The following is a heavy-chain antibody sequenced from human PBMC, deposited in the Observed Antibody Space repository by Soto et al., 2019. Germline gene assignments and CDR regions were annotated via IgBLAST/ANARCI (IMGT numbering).Heavy chain of an antibody. CDR2: ISGSGGST. V-gene: IGHV3-23*01. CDR3: AKGGHYYGSGSYYKDYYYYYMDV. D-gene: IGHD3-10*01. CDR1: GFTFSSYA. J-gene: IGHJ6*03. Sequence: EVQLLESGGGLVQPGGSLRLSCAASGFTFSSYAMSWVRQAPGKGLEWVSAISGSGGSTYYADSVKGRFTISRDNSKNTRYLQMNSLRAEDTAVYYCAKGGHYYGSGSYYKDYYYYYMDVWGKGTTVTVSS.